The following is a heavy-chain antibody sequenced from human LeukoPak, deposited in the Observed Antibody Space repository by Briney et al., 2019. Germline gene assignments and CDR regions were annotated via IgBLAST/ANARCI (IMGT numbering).Heavy chain of an antibody. CDR2: INHSGST. D-gene: IGHD6-19*01. Sequence: PSETLSLTCAVYGGSFSGYYWSWIRQPPGKGLEWIGEINHSGSTNYNPSLKSRVTISVDTSKNQFSLKLSSVTAADTAVYYCARDSRGARAVAGSWGQGTLVTVSS. CDR3: ARDSRGARAVAGS. J-gene: IGHJ4*02. V-gene: IGHV4-34*01. CDR1: GGSFSGYY.